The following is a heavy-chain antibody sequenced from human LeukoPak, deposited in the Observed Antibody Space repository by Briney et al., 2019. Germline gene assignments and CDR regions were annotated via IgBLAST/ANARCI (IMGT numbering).Heavy chain of an antibody. CDR2: ISGSGGNT. Sequence: GGSLRLSCAASGFTFSNYAMSWVRQAPGKGLEWVSSISGSGGNTYYADSVKGRFTISRGNSKNTLYLQMNSLRAEDTAIYYCANPPTVTSIDYWGQGTLVAVSS. CDR3: ANPPTVTSIDY. V-gene: IGHV3-23*01. CDR1: GFTFSNYA. D-gene: IGHD4-11*01. J-gene: IGHJ4*02.